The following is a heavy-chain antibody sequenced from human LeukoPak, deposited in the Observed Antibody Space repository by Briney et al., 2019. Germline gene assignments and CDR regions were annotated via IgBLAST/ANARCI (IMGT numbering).Heavy chain of an antibody. CDR3: ARGLPIISMLRGVKPSVMFDS. V-gene: IGHV4-34*01. J-gene: IGHJ5*01. D-gene: IGHD3-10*01. CDR2: INHSGST. Sequence: SETLSLTCAAYGGSFSGYYWSWTRQPPGKGLEWIGEINHSGSTNYNPSLKSRLTISIDTSKNQFALRLSSVTAADTAVYYCARGLPIISMLRGVKPSVMFDSWGQGTLVTVSS. CDR1: GGSFSGYY.